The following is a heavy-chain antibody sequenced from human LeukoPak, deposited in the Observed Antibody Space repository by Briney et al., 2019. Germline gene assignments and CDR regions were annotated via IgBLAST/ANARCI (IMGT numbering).Heavy chain of an antibody. CDR2: MSSSGSTI. CDR3: ARDLARVVVSALDV. Sequence: GGSLRLSCAASGFTFSDYYMSWIRQAPGKGLERVSYMSSSGSTIYYADPVKGRFTFSRDNAKNSLYLQMNSLRAEDTAVYYCARDLARVVVSALDVWGKGATVTVSS. CDR1: GFTFSDYY. D-gene: IGHD3-22*01. J-gene: IGHJ6*04. V-gene: IGHV3-11*04.